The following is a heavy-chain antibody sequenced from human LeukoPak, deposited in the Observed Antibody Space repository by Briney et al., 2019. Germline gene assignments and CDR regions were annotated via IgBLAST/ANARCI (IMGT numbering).Heavy chain of an antibody. CDR3: AKVSRDCSSTICLIWRPV. D-gene: IGHD2-2*01. CDR1: GFTFSSYA. V-gene: IGHV3-23*01. J-gene: IGHJ3*01. CDR2: ISGSGGSP. Sequence: GGSLRLSCAASGFTFSSYAMSWVRQPPGKGLEWVSSISGSGGSPYYADSVKGRFTISRDNSKNTLYVQMNSLRAEDTAVYYCAKVSRDCSSTICLIWRPVWGQGTMVTVSS.